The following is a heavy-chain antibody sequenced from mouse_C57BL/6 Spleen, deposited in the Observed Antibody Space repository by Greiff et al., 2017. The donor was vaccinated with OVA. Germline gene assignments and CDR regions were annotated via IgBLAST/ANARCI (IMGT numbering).Heavy chain of an antibody. D-gene: IGHD3-3*01. V-gene: IGHV1-66*01. Sequence: QVQLQQSGPELVKPGASVKISCKASGYSFTSYYIHWVKQRPGQGLEWIGWIYPGSGNTKYTEKFKGKATLTADTSSSTAYMQLSSITAEDAAVYYCAREGDVGAMDDWGQGTAVTVSS. J-gene: IGHJ4*01. CDR3: AREGDVGAMDD. CDR1: GYSFTSYY. CDR2: IYPGSGNT.